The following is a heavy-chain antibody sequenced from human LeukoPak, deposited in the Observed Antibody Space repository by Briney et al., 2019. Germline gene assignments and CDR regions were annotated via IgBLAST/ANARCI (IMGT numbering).Heavy chain of an antibody. V-gene: IGHV1-69*05. CDR1: GGTFSSYA. CDR2: IIPIFGTA. D-gene: IGHD5-18*01. J-gene: IGHJ5*02. Sequence: SVKVSCKAPGGTFSSYAISWVRQAPGQGLEWMGRIIPIFGTANYAQKFQGRVTITTDESTSTAYMELSSLRSEDTAVYYCARDSGYSYGFNWFDPWGQGTLATVSS. CDR3: ARDSGYSYGFNWFDP.